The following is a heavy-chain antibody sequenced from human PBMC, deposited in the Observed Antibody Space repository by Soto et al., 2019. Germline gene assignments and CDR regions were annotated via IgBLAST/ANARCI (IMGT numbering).Heavy chain of an antibody. Sequence: SETLSLTCAVYGGSFSGYYWSWIRQPPEKGLEWIGEINHSGSTNYNPSLKSRVTISVDTSKNQFSLKLSSVTAADTAVYYCARVKGLSLGSWYNHNWFDPWGQGTLVSVYS. CDR1: GGSFSGYY. D-gene: IGHD6-13*01. CDR2: INHSGST. CDR3: ARVKGLSLGSWYNHNWFDP. V-gene: IGHV4-34*01. J-gene: IGHJ5*02.